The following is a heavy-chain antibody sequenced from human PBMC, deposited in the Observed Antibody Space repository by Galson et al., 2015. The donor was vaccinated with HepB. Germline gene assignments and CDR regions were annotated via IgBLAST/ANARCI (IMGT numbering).Heavy chain of an antibody. V-gene: IGHV3-66*01. CDR3: ARERKGARFGAYYFDY. D-gene: IGHD3-10*01. J-gene: IGHJ4*02. CDR1: GFTVSSNY. Sequence: SLRLSCAASGFTVSSNYMSWVRQTPGKGLEWVSVIYSGGSTYYADSVKGRFTTSRDNSKNTLYLQMNSLRAEDTAVYYCARERKGARFGAYYFDYWGQGTLVTVSS. CDR2: IYSGGST.